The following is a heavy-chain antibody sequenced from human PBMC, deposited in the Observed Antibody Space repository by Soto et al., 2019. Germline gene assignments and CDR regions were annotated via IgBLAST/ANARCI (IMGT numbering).Heavy chain of an antibody. D-gene: IGHD3-22*01. V-gene: IGHV1-69*13. CDR2: IIPIFGTA. Sequence: SVKVSCKASGGTFSSYAISRVRQAPGQGLEWMGGIIPIFGTANYAQKFQGRVTITADESTSTAHMELSSLRSEDTAVSYCARDPILGVYYDSSGYYSDAFDIWG. CDR3: ARDPILGVYYDSSGYYSDAFDI. J-gene: IGHJ3*02. CDR1: GGTFSSYA.